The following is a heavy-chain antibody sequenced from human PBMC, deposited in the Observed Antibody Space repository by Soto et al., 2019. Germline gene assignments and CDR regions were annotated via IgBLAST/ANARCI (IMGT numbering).Heavy chain of an antibody. CDR1: GFTFSSYA. D-gene: IGHD2-15*01. V-gene: IGHV3-64*01. CDR2: ISSNGGST. CDR3: AREGAGYFFDH. Sequence: EVQLVESGGGLVQPGGSLRLSCAASGFTFSSYAMHWVRQAPGKGLEYVSAISSNGGSTYYANSVKGRFTISRDNSKNTLYLQMGSLRAEDMAVYYCAREGAGYFFDHWGQGTLVTVSS. J-gene: IGHJ4*02.